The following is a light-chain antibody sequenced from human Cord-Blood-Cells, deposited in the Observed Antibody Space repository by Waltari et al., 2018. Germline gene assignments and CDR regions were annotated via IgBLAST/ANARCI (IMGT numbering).Light chain of an antibody. V-gene: IGKV1-33*01. Sequence: DIQMTQSPSSLSAYVGDRVTITFQASQDISNYLNWYQQKPGKAPKLLIYDASNLETGVPSRFSGSGSGTDFTFTISSLQPEDIATYYCQQYDNLPYTFGQGTKLEIK. CDR3: QQYDNLPYT. CDR1: QDISNY. CDR2: DAS. J-gene: IGKJ2*01.